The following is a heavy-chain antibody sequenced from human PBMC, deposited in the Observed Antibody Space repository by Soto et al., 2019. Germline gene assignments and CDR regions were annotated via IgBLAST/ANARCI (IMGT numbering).Heavy chain of an antibody. V-gene: IGHV3-23*01. J-gene: IGHJ2*01. CDR2: ISGSGGST. CDR1: GFTFSSYA. CDR3: AKTYYDILTGSPGGYFDL. D-gene: IGHD3-9*01. Sequence: EVQLLESGGGLVQPGGSLRLSCAASGFTFSSYAMSWVRQAPGKGLEWVSAISGSGGSTYYADSVKGRFTISRDNSKNPXYLQMKSLRAEDTAVYYCAKTYYDILTGSPGGYFDLWGRGTLVTVSS.